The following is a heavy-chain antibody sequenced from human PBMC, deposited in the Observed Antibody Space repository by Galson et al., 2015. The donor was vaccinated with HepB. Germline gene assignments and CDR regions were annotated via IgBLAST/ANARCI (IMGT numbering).Heavy chain of an antibody. CDR1: GYTFTSYD. Sequence: SVKVSCKASGYTFTSYDINWVRQATGQGLEWMGWMNPNSGNTGYAQKFQGRVTMTRNTSISTAYMELSSLRSEDTAVYYCARGERRVWRRIWGSSSLGNFDYWGQGTLVTVSS. CDR2: MNPNSGNT. V-gene: IGHV1-8*01. CDR3: ARGERRVWRRIWGSSSLGNFDY. J-gene: IGHJ4*02. D-gene: IGHD6-6*01.